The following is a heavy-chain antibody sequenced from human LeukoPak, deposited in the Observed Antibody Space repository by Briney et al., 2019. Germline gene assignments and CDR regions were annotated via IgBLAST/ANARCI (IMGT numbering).Heavy chain of an antibody. J-gene: IGHJ3*02. Sequence: SETLSLTCTVSGGSINSNNYYWGWIRQPPGKGLEWIGNIYYSGTTYYNPSLKSRVTISVDTSANQFSLKLSSVTAADTAVYYCARRVGYCSSASCYRNAFDIWGQGTMVTVSS. CDR3: ARRVGYCSSASCYRNAFDI. V-gene: IGHV4-39*01. CDR2: IYYSGTT. CDR1: GGSINSNNYY. D-gene: IGHD2-2*02.